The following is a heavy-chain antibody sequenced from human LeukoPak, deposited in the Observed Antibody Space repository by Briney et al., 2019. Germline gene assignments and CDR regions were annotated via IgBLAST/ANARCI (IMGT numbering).Heavy chain of an antibody. J-gene: IGHJ4*02. V-gene: IGHV1-18*01. CDR1: GYTFTSYG. D-gene: IGHD3-16*02. CDR3: ARDQDDYVWGSYRLNYFDY. CDR2: ISAYNGNT. Sequence: ASVKVSCKASGYTFTSYGISWVRQAPGQGLEWMGWISAYNGNTNYAQKLQGRVTMTTDTSTSTAYMELRSLRSDDTAVYYCARDQDDYVWGSYRLNYFDYWGQGTLVTVSS.